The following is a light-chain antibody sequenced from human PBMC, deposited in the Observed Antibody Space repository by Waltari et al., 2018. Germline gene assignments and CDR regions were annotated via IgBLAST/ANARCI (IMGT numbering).Light chain of an antibody. CDR1: RRLTKWY. CDR2: GAS. J-gene: IGKJ2*01. CDR3: QQYGSSVMYT. V-gene: IGKV3-20*01. Sequence: VFTQSPGTLPLSAGERATLSCKASRRLTKWYFAWNQQKPGQAPRLLIYGASSRAAGIPDRFSGSGSGTDFTLTISRLEPEDSAVYYCQQYGSSVMYTFGQGTKVEIK.